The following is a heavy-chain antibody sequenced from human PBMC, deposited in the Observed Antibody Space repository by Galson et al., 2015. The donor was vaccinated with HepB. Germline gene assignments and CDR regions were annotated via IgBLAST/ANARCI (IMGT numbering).Heavy chain of an antibody. J-gene: IGHJ4*02. CDR3: AKDDLNYYDSSP. V-gene: IGHV3-23*01. CDR2: ISGSGGST. CDR1: GFTFSSYA. D-gene: IGHD3-22*01. Sequence: SLRLSCAASGFTFSSYAMSWVRQAPGKGLEWVSAISGSGGSTYYADSVKGRFTISRDNSKNTLYLQMNSLRAEDTAVYYCAKDDLNYYDSSPWGQGTLVTVSS.